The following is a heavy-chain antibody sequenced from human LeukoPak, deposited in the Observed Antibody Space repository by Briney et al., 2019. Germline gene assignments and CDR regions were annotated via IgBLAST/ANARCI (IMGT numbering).Heavy chain of an antibody. D-gene: IGHD6-19*01. CDR2: ISGDGGST. Sequence: GGSLRLSCAAPGFMFHDYAIHWVRQAPGKGLGWVSLISGDGGSTFYADSVKGRFTISRDNSKNSLYLQMNSLRSDDTALYYCARESESSGWYDYWGQGTLVTVSS. V-gene: IGHV3-43*02. CDR3: ARESESSGWYDY. CDR1: GFMFHDYA. J-gene: IGHJ4*02.